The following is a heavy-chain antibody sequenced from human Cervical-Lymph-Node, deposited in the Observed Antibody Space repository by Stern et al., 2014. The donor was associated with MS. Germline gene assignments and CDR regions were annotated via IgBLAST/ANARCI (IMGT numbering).Heavy chain of an antibody. D-gene: IGHD1-14*01. CDR2: ISDSGST. CDR3: ARGPTTNYFYY. CDR1: GGSISGYY. V-gene: IGHV4-59*01. J-gene: IGHJ4*02. Sequence: QMQLQESGPGLVKPSETLSLTCTVSGGSISGYYWSWIRQPPGKGLQWIGYISDSGSTNYNPSLKSRVTISIDTSKNQFSLNLRSVTAADTAVYYCARGPTTNYFYYWGQGTLVTVSS.